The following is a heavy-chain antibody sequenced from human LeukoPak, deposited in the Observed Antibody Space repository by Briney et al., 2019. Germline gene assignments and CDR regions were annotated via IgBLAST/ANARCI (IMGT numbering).Heavy chain of an antibody. CDR2: IIPAFGTA. J-gene: IGHJ6*03. D-gene: IGHD3-22*01. V-gene: IGHV1-69*05. Sequence: SVKVSCKGSGGTFSSYSISWVRHAPGQGLEWMGGIIPAFGTAHYAQKFQGRVTFTTDESTTTAYMELRSLRSEDTAVYYCASEGNYDSSGYSRYNYYYMDVWGKGTAVTVSS. CDR3: ASEGNYDSSGYSRYNYYYMDV. CDR1: GGTFSSYS.